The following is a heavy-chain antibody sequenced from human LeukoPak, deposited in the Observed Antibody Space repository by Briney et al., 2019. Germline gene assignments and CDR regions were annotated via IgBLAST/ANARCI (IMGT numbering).Heavy chain of an antibody. Sequence: PGGSLRLSCTASGVPFSNVWVTWVRQAPGKGLEWVSYISSSGSTIYYADSVKGRFTISRDNAKNSLYLQMNRLRAEDTAVYYCARDSSGYYHFDYWGQGTLVTVSS. CDR1: GVPFSNVW. CDR3: ARDSSGYYHFDY. V-gene: IGHV3-48*03. J-gene: IGHJ4*02. D-gene: IGHD3-22*01. CDR2: ISSSGSTI.